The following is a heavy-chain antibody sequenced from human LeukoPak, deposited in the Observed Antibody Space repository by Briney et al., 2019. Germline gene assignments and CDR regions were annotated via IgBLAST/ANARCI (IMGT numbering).Heavy chain of an antibody. V-gene: IGHV3-9*03. CDR3: AKDMKGIVVVPAAIDY. CDR2: ISWNRGSI. J-gene: IGHJ4*02. CDR1: GFTFDDYA. D-gene: IGHD2-2*01. Sequence: SGGSLRLSCAASGFTFDDYAMHWVRQAPGKGLEWVSGISWNRGSIGYADSVKGRFTISRDNAKNSLYLQMNSLRAEDMALYYCAKDMKGIVVVPAAIDYWGQGTLVTVSS.